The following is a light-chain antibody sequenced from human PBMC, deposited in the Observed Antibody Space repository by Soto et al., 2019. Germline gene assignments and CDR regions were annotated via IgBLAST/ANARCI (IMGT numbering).Light chain of an antibody. V-gene: IGKV2-28*01. Sequence: DIVVTQSPLSLPVTPGEPASISCRSSQSLLHSDGYNYLDWYLQKPGQSPQLLIQLGSMRASGVPERFSGRGLGKDFTLKIRRVEAEDVGVYYWMQVLQIPVTFGPGTKVDI. CDR1: QSLLHSDGYNY. CDR2: LGS. CDR3: MQVLQIPVT. J-gene: IGKJ3*01.